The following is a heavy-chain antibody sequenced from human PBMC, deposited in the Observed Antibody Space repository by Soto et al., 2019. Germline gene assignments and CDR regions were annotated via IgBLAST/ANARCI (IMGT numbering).Heavy chain of an antibody. D-gene: IGHD3-3*01. CDR3: ARPVLRFLEWLPYYYYYGMDV. J-gene: IGHJ6*01. CDR1: GFTFSSYA. Sequence: QVQLVESGGGVVQPGRSLRLSCAASGFTFSSYAMHWVRQAPGKGLEWVAVISYDGSNKYYADSVKGRFTISRDNSKNTLYLQMNSLRAEDTAVYYCARPVLRFLEWLPYYYYYGMDVW. CDR2: ISYDGSNK. V-gene: IGHV3-30-3*01.